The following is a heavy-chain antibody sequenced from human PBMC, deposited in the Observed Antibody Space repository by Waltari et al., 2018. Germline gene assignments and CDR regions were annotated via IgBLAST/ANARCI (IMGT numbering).Heavy chain of an antibody. CDR1: GFTFFNYE. D-gene: IGHD1-26*01. Sequence: EVQLVASGGDLVQPGGSLRLNCETSGFTFFNYELNWVRQAPGRGLEWIAYIDKSGSRTFYSDSVRGRVTISRDDAKNSVYLQMNNLRVDDSALYYCARGIVGATGWGQGTLVTVSS. J-gene: IGHJ4*02. CDR3: ARGIVGATG. CDR2: IDKSGSRT. V-gene: IGHV3-48*03.